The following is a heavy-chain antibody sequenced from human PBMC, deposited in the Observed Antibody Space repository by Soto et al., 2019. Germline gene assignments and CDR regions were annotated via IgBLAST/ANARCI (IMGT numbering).Heavy chain of an antibody. CDR2: ISSTTNYI. CDR3: ARESEDPTSNFDY. J-gene: IGHJ4*02. V-gene: IGHV3-21*06. CDR1: GFTYTRYS. Sequence: PGGSLRLSCAASGFTYTRYSMNWVRQAPGKGLEWVSSISSTTNYIYYGDSMKGRFTISRDSAKNSLYLEMNSLRAEDTAVYYCARESEDPTSNFDYWGQGTLVTVSS.